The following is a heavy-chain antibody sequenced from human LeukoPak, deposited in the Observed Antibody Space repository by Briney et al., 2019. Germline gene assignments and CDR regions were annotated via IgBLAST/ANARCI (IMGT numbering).Heavy chain of an antibody. J-gene: IGHJ4*02. V-gene: IGHV4-4*07. CDR2: IHSSGST. CDR1: GGSISSDY. D-gene: IGHD6-19*01. CDR3: ARAAEYSSGWYLFDF. Sequence: SETLSLTCTVSGGSISSDYWSWIRQPAGKGLQWIGRIHSSGSTNYNPSLKSRVTMSVDTSTNQFSLKLSSVTAADTAMYYCARAAEYSSGWYLFDFWGQGILVTVSA.